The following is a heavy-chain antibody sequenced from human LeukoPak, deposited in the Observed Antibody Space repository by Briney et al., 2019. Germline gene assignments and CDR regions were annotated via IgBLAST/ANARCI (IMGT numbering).Heavy chain of an antibody. Sequence: SGGSLRLSCAASGFTFSSYAMSWVRQAPGKGLEWVSAISGSGGSTYYADSVKGRFTISRDNSKNTLYLQMNSLRAEDTAVYYCAKEAQHYYYDSSGYCSYFDYWGQGTLVTVSS. J-gene: IGHJ4*02. CDR3: AKEAQHYYYDSSGYCSYFDY. V-gene: IGHV3-23*01. D-gene: IGHD3-22*01. CDR1: GFTFSSYA. CDR2: ISGSGGST.